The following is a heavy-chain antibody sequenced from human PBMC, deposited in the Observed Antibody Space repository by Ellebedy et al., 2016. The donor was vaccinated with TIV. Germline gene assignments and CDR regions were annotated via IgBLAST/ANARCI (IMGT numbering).Heavy chain of an antibody. V-gene: IGHV3-43*02. CDR3: AREGYSRLYGMDV. Sequence: GESLKISCAASGFTFDDYAMHWVRQAPGKGLEWVSLISGDGGSTYYADSVKGRFTISRDNAKNSLYLQMNSLRGEDTAVYYCAREGYSRLYGMDVWGQGTTVTVSS. D-gene: IGHD3-22*01. CDR2: ISGDGGST. CDR1: GFTFDDYA. J-gene: IGHJ6*02.